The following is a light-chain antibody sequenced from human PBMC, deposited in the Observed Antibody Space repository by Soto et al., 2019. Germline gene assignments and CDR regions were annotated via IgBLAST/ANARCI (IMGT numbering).Light chain of an antibody. J-gene: IGKJ1*01. Sequence: EIVMTQSPVTLSVSPGERATLSCRASQSVSSNLAWYQQKPGQAPRLLIYGASTRASGVPARFSGIGSGTEFTLTISSLQSEDFAVYYCQHYNNWPPWTFGQGTKVEIK. CDR1: QSVSSN. V-gene: IGKV3-15*01. CDR2: GAS. CDR3: QHYNNWPPWT.